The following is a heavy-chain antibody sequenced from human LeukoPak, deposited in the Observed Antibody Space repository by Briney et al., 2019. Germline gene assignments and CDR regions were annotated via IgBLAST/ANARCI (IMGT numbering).Heavy chain of an antibody. D-gene: IGHD1-26*01. CDR3: ARRMVGATMTLFTP. J-gene: IGHJ5*02. CDR2: IYTSGST. CDR1: GGSISSYY. V-gene: IGHV4-4*07. Sequence: SETLSLTCTVSGGSISSYYWSWIRQPAGKGLEWIGRIYTSGSTNYNPSLKRRVTMSGDTSKNQFSLKLSSVTAAHRAVYYCARRMVGATMTLFTPWGQGTLATAPS.